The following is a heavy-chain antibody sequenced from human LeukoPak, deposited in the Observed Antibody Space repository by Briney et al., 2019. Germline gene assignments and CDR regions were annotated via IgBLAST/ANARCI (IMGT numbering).Heavy chain of an antibody. CDR3: ARGGVLRFLEWSFDY. V-gene: IGHV1-69*10. D-gene: IGHD3-3*01. Sequence: GASVTVSCTASGGTFSSYAISWVRQAPGQGLEWMGGIIPILGIANYAQKFQGRVTITADKSTSTAYMELSSLRSEDTAVYYCARGGVLRFLEWSFDYWGQGTLVTVSS. J-gene: IGHJ4*02. CDR1: GGTFSSYA. CDR2: IIPILGIA.